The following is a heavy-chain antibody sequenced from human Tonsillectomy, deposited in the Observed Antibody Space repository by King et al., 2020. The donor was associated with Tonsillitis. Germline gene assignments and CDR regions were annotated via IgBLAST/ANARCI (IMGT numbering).Heavy chain of an antibody. CDR3: ARQPYSSSYYYFDY. CDR1: GYSFTSYW. V-gene: IGHV5-51*01. CDR2: IYPGDSDT. J-gene: IGHJ4*02. D-gene: IGHD6-13*01. Sequence: VQLVESGTVVKKPGESLKISCKSSGYSFTSYWIGWVRQMPGKGLEWMGIIYPGDSDTRYSPSFQGQVTISADKSISTAYLQWSSLKASYTAMYYCARQPYSSSYYYFDYWGQGTLVTVSS.